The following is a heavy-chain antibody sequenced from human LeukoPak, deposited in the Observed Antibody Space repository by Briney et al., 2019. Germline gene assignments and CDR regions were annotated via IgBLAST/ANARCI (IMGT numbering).Heavy chain of an antibody. Sequence: GGSLRLSCAASGFIVSRNYMGWVRQAPGKGLEWVSALSSKYETYYADSGKGRFTISRDNSENTLYLQMIALRAEDTALYYCYGIHLGDSFDIWGRGTMVIVFS. CDR3: YGIHLGDSFDI. CDR2: LSSKYET. V-gene: IGHV3-53*01. CDR1: GFIVSRNY. D-gene: IGHD3-16*01. J-gene: IGHJ3*02.